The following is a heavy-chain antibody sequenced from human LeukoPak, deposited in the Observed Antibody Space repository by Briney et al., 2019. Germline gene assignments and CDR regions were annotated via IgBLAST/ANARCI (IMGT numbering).Heavy chain of an antibody. V-gene: IGHV4-34*01. CDR1: GGSFSGYY. Sequence: SETLSLTCAVYGGSFSGYYWSWIRQPPGKGLEWIGSIYYSGSTYYNPSLKSRVTISVDTSKNQFSLKLSSVTAADTAVYYCAKDGPYYYDSSGDFPDFDYWGQGTLVTVSS. CDR2: IYYSGST. J-gene: IGHJ4*02. CDR3: AKDGPYYYDSSGDFPDFDY. D-gene: IGHD3-22*01.